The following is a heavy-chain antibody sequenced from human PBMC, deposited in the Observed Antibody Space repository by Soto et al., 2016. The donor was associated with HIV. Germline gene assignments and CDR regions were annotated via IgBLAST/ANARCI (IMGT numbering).Heavy chain of an antibody. CDR3: AKVQEGVYRSFDYFDY. CDR1: GFTFSSYA. CDR2: ISGSGGST. Sequence: EVQLLESGGGLIQPGGSLRLSCAASGFTFSSYAMSWVRQAPGKGLEWVSSISGSGGSTYYADSVKGRFTISRDNSKNTLYLQMNSLRAEDTAVYYCAKVQEGVYRSFDYFDYWGQGTLVTVSS. V-gene: IGHV3-23*01. J-gene: IGHJ4*02. D-gene: IGHD3-16*02.